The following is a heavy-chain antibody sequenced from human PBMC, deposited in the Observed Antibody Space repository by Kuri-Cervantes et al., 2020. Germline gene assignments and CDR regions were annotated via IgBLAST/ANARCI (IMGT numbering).Heavy chain of an antibody. CDR3: ARDGEYDYVWGSYRYLGGDY. J-gene: IGHJ4*02. V-gene: IGHV1-8*01. CDR1: GYTFTSYD. D-gene: IGHD3-16*02. Sequence: ASVKVSCKASGYTFTSYDINWVRQATGQGLEWMGWMNPNSGNTGYAQKFQGRVTMTRNTSISTAYMELRSLRSDDTAVYYCARDGEYDYVWGSYRYLGGDYWGQGTLVTVSS. CDR2: MNPNSGNT.